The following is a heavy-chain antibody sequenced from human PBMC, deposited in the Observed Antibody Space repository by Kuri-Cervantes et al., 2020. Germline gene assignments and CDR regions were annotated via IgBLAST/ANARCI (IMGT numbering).Heavy chain of an antibody. D-gene: IGHD1-26*01. CDR3: ARAKGYYVGIGYFDY. CDR2: ISYDGSNR. V-gene: IGHV3-30-3*01. CDR1: GFTFSSYA. J-gene: IGHJ4*02. Sequence: GESLKISCAASGFTFSSYAMHWVRQAPGKGLEWVAVISYDGSNRYYAGSVKGRFTISRDNSKNTLYLQMNSLRAEDTAVYYCARAKGYYVGIGYFDYWGQGTLVTVSS.